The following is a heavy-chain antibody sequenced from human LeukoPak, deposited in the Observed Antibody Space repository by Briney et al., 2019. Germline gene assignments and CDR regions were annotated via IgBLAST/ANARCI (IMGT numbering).Heavy chain of an antibody. V-gene: IGHV4-59*12. CDR3: ATAIENYDYVWGSYRLDAFDI. J-gene: IGHJ3*02. CDR1: GGSISSNY. CDR2: IYYSGST. Sequence: PSETLSLTCTVSGGSISSNYWSWIRQPPGRGLEWIGYIYYSGSTYYNPSLKSRVTISVDTSKNQFSLNLSSVTAADTAVYYCATAIENYDYVWGSYRLDAFDIWGQGTMVTVSS. D-gene: IGHD3-16*02.